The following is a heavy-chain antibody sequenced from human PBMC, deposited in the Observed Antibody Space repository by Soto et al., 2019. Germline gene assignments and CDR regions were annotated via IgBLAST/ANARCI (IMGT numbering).Heavy chain of an antibody. CDR2: ISAYNGNT. D-gene: IGHD4-17*01. Sequence: QVHLVQSGAEVKKPGASVKVSCKASGYIFITYNISWVRQAPGQGLEWMGCISAYNGNTNYAQKLQGRVTMTTDTSTTTAYMELRSLKSDDTALYYCARDNYGAIDYWGQGTLVTVSS. CDR1: GYIFITYN. CDR3: ARDNYGAIDY. J-gene: IGHJ4*02. V-gene: IGHV1-18*01.